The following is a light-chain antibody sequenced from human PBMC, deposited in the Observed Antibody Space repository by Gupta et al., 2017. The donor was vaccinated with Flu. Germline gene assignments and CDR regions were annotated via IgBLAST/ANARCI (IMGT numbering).Light chain of an antibody. V-gene: IGKV3-20*01. CDR1: QSVSNSY. J-gene: IGKJ5*01. CDR2: GAS. CDR3: QQYGSSSSIT. Sequence: RALLPGERATLSCRASQSVSNSYLAWYQQKPGQAPRLLIYGASSRASGIPDRFSGSGSGTDFTLTISRLEPEDFAVYYCQQYGSSSSITFGQGTRLEIK.